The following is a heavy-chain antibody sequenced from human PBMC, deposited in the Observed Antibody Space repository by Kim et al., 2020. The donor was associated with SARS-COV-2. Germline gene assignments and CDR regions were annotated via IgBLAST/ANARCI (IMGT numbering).Heavy chain of an antibody. J-gene: IGHJ4*02. CDR2: IYYSGST. V-gene: IGHV4-31*03. Sequence: SETLSLTCTVSGGSISSGGYYWSWLRQHPGKGLEWFGYIYYSGSTYYNPSLKRRVTISVDTSKNQFSLKLSPVPAADTAVYYCARAPQERITIFGVVSYLDYWGQGTLVTVSS. D-gene: IGHD3-3*01. CDR3: ARAPQERITIFGVVSYLDY. CDR1: GGSISSGGYY.